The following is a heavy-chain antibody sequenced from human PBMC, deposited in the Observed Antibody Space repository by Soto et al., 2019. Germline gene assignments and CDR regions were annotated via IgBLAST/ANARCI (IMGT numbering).Heavy chain of an antibody. CDR2: TYYRSKWYN. V-gene: IGHV6-1*01. CDR1: GDSVSSNSAA. D-gene: IGHD6-25*01. CDR3: ARGYRSAGPPQYYYYYYMDV. J-gene: IGHJ6*03. Sequence: SPTLSLTCAISGDSVSSNSAAWNWIRQSPSRGLEWLGRTYYRSKWYNDYAVSVKSRITINPDTSKNQFSLQLNSVTPEDTAVYYCARGYRSAGPPQYYYYYYMDVWGKGTTVTVSS.